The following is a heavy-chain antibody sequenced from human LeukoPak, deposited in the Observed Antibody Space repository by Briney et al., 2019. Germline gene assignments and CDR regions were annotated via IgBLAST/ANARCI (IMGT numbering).Heavy chain of an antibody. V-gene: IGHV3-20*04. D-gene: IGHD3-10*01. J-gene: IGHJ6*03. CDR1: GFTFDDYG. Sequence: PGGSLRLSCAACGFTFDDYGMSWVRQAPGKGLEWVSGINWNGGSTGYADSVKGRFTISRDNSKNTLYLQMNSLRAEDTAVYYCAKSVVMVRGVIGYYYYYYMDVWGKGTTVTISS. CDR2: INWNGGST. CDR3: AKSVVMVRGVIGYYYYYYMDV.